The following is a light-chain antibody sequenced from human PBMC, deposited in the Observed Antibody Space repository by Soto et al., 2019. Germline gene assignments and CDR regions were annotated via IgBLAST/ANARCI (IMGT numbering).Light chain of an antibody. CDR3: QQYGRSPTT. Sequence: PRERATLSSWASQNFGSTYLAWYQQKRGQAPRFLIYGASSRATGIPDRFSGSGSGTDLTLTISRLEPEDFAVYYCQQYGRSPTTFGQGTNVDIK. CDR2: GAS. V-gene: IGKV3-20*01. CDR1: QNFGSTY. J-gene: IGKJ1*01.